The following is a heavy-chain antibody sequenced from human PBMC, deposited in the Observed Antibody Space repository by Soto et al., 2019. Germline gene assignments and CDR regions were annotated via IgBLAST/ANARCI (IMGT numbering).Heavy chain of an antibody. CDR3: ASGYSDPYYNGMDV. V-gene: IGHV4-4*02. Sequence: QVQLQESGPGLVKPSGTLSLTCAVSGGSISSSNWWSWVRQPPGKGLEWIGEIYHSGNTNYNPSPKSRVTIPVDRPKNQFSLRLSSVTAADTAVYYWASGYSDPYYNGMDVWGQGPTVTVSS. CDR1: GGSISSSNW. D-gene: IGHD5-18*01. J-gene: IGHJ6*02. CDR2: IYHSGNT.